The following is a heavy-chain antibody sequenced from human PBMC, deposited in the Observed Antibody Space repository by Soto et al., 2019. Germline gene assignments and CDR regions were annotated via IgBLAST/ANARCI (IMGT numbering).Heavy chain of an antibody. V-gene: IGHV4-59*01. J-gene: IGHJ5*02. CDR3: ARERNDFWPNWFAP. CDR1: GGSISSYY. D-gene: IGHD3-3*01. CDR2: IYYSGST. Sequence: PSETLSLTCTVSGGSISSYYWSWIRQPPGKGLEWIGYIYYSGSTNYNPSLKSRVTISVDTSKNQFSLKLSSVTAADTAVYYCARERNDFWPNWFAPWGQGTLVTVSS.